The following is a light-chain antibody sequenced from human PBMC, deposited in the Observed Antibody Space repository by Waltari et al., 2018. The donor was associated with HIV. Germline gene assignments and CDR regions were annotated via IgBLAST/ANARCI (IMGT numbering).Light chain of an antibody. CDR1: NSHVGGYNY. Sequence: QSALTQPASVSGSPGQSITISCTGTNSHVGGYNYVSWYQQHPGKAPRLIIFEVTKRPPGISTRFSGSKSGNSASLTISGLQSEDEADYYCDSYTPQSFHVFGSGTRVTVL. CDR3: DSYTPQSFHV. CDR2: EVT. V-gene: IGLV2-14*01. J-gene: IGLJ1*01.